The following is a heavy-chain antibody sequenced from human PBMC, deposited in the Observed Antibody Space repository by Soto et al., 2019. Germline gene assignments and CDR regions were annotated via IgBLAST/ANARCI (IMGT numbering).Heavy chain of an antibody. J-gene: IGHJ4*02. D-gene: IGHD3-10*01. CDR1: GYTFTSYD. V-gene: IGHV1-8*01. CDR3: VRLFCYGSGSGVE. Sequence: QVQLVQSGAEVKKPGASVKVSCKASGYTFTSYDINWVRQATGQGLEWMGWVNPNNGHTGYAQKFQGRVTMTRNTSIRTAYMELDSLRSEDTAVYYCVRLFCYGSGSGVEWGQGTLVTVSS. CDR2: VNPNNGHT.